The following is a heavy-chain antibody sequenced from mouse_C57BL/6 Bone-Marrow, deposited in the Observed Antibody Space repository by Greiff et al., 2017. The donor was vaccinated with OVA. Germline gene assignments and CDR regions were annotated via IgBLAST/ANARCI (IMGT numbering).Heavy chain of an antibody. CDR2: ISHGGSYT. D-gene: IGHD2-10*02. V-gene: IGHV5-4*03. CDR3: ARGGVWSYWYFDD. Sequence: EVNVVQPGGGLVKPGGSLKLSCAASGYTFSSYAMSWVRQTPEQRLEWIATISHGGSYTYYPDNVKGRFTFTIDNATNTLYLQMSHLKSEETARYYCARGGVWSYWYFDDWGTGTTVTVSS. J-gene: IGHJ1*03. CDR1: GYTFSSYA.